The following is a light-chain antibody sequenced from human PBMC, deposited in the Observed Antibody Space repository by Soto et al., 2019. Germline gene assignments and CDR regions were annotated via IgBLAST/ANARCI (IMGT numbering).Light chain of an antibody. CDR1: KLGDKY. CDR2: EDT. J-gene: IGLJ1*01. Sequence: SYELTQPPSVSVSPGQTASITCSGDKLGDKYVYWFQQKPGQSPVLVIYEDTKRPSGIPARFSGSNSGNTATLTISGTQAMDEADYYCQAWDSRIGVFGTGTKVTV. V-gene: IGLV3-1*01. CDR3: QAWDSRIGV.